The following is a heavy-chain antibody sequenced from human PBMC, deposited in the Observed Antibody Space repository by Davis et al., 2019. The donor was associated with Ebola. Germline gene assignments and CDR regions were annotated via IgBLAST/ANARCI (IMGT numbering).Heavy chain of an antibody. D-gene: IGHD3-16*02. V-gene: IGHV4-59*08. CDR2: IYYSGST. J-gene: IGHJ5*02. Sequence: SETLSLTCSVSGASISSYYWSWIRQPPGKGLEWIGYIYYSGSTNYNPSLKSRVTISVDTSKNQFSLKLSSVTAADTAVYYCARHGLSEITFGGVIVTNWFDPWGQGTLVTVSS. CDR1: GASISSYY. CDR3: ARHGLSEITFGGVIVTNWFDP.